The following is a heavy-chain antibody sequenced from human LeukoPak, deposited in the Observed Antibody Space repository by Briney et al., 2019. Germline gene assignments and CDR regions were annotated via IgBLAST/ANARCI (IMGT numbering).Heavy chain of an antibody. D-gene: IGHD5-12*01. CDR2: ISGYNAKT. CDR3: AREVVATIDGFCSRFDP. Sequence: GASVKVSCKASGYTFSKYDISWVRQTPGQGFEWMGWISGYNAKTKYAQKFQGRVTMTTDTSTTTVYMDLRSLRSDDTAMYYCAREVVATIDGFCSRFDPWGQGTRVIVSS. J-gene: IGHJ5*02. V-gene: IGHV1-18*01. CDR1: GYTFSKYD.